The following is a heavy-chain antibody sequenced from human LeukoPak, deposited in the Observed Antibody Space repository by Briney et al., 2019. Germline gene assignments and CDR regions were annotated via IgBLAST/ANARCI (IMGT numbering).Heavy chain of an antibody. V-gene: IGHV1-2*02. CDR1: GYTFTSQY. D-gene: IGHD3-16*02. J-gene: IGHJ4*02. Sequence: ASVRVSCKASGYTFTSQYVHWVRQAPGQGLEWMGWLNPTSGGTKYSQSFQGRVTMTRDTSISTAYMELSSLQSDDTAVYYCARGSIVGFDYWGQGTQVIDSS. CDR3: ARGSIVGFDY. CDR2: LNPTSGGT.